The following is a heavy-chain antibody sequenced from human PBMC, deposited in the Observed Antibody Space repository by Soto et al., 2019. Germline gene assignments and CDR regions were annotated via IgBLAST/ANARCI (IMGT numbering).Heavy chain of an antibody. Sequence: LRLSCTASGFTFRNYAMSWVRQAPGKGLEWVSAITRTDSTYYADSVKGRFTISRDNSRNTLYLQMNSLGAEDAALYYCAKALVGEVGATDYWGQGTLVTVSS. D-gene: IGHD1-26*01. V-gene: IGHV3-23*01. CDR3: AKALVGEVGATDY. CDR1: GFTFRNYA. CDR2: ITRTDST. J-gene: IGHJ4*02.